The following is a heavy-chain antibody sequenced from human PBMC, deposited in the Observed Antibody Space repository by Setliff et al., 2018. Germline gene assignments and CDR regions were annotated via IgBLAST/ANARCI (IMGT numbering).Heavy chain of an antibody. J-gene: IGHJ4*02. CDR2: IYYSGNT. Sequence: SETLSLTCSVSGGSIDSHYWSWIRQPPGKGLEWIGSIYYSGNTNYNPSLKSRVTISIDTSKNQFSLKLSSVTAADTAVYYCARTPSWSTPFDYWGRGTLVTVSS. CDR3: ARTPSWSTPFDY. CDR1: GGSIDSHY. D-gene: IGHD1-1*01. V-gene: IGHV4-59*11.